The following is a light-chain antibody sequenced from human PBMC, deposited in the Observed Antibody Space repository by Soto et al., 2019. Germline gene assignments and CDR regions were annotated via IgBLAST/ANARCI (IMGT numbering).Light chain of an antibody. CDR3: AAWDDSLDAAV. J-gene: IGLJ7*01. Sequence: QSVLTQPPSASGTPGQSVIFSCSGSNSNIGINPVTWYQQLPGAAPKLVMYDNNQRPSGVPYRFSGSKSGTSASLAISGLQSEYEADYYCAAWDDSLDAAVFGGGTQLTVL. CDR2: DNN. V-gene: IGLV1-44*01. CDR1: NSNIGINP.